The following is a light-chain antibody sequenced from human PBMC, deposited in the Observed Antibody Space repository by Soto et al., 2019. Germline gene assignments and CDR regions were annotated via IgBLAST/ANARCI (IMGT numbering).Light chain of an antibody. CDR1: QNINNY. V-gene: IGKV1-33*01. CDR3: QQYENLPT. J-gene: IGKJ5*01. CDR2: DAS. Sequence: DIQMTQSPSSVSASVGDRVSIXXQASQNINNYLNWYQQKPGGAPQLPIYDASNLEAGVPSRFRGSGSGTDFTFTISRLQPEDIATYYCQQYENLPTFGQGTRLEIK.